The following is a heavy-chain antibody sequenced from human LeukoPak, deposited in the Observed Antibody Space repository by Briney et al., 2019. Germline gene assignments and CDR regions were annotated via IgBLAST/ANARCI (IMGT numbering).Heavy chain of an antibody. CDR1: GFTFSRYW. V-gene: IGHV3-74*01. D-gene: IGHD2/OR15-2a*01. CDR3: ASDYNDYFY. J-gene: IGHJ4*02. CDR2: INSDGSST. Sequence: GGSPRLSCAASGFTFSRYWMHWVRQAPGKGLVWVSRINSDGSSTSYADSVKGRFTISRDNAKNTLYLQMNSLRVEDTAVYYCASDYNDYFYWGQGTLVTVSS.